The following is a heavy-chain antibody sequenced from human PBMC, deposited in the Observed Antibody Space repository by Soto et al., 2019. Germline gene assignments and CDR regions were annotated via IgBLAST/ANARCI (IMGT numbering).Heavy chain of an antibody. CDR3: AAVGPPPRYYYYGMDV. CDR1: GFTFTSSA. J-gene: IGHJ6*02. V-gene: IGHV1-58*01. CDR2: IVVGSGNT. Sequence: GAAVKVSCKASGFTFTSSAVQWVRQARGQRLEWIGWIVVGSGNTNYAQKFQERVTITRDMSTSTAYMELSSLRSEDTAVYYCAAVGPPPRYYYYGMDVWGQGTTVTVSS.